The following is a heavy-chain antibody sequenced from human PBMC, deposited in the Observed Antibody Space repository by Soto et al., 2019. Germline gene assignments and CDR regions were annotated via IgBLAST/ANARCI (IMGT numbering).Heavy chain of an antibody. V-gene: IGHV3-23*01. Sequence: EVQLLESGGGLVQPGGSLRLSCAASGFTFSSYAMSWVRQAPGKGLEWVSGISGSGDSTYYADSVKGRFTISRDNSTNTLYLQMNSLRAEDTAVYYCAKGVPGIAVAGTGDFQHWGQGTLVTVSS. CDR3: AKGVPGIAVAGTGDFQH. J-gene: IGHJ1*01. CDR1: GFTFSSYA. CDR2: ISGSGDST. D-gene: IGHD6-19*01.